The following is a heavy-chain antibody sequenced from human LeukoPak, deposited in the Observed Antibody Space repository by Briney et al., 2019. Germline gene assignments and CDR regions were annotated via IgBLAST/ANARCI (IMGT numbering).Heavy chain of an antibody. J-gene: IGHJ5*02. CDR1: GDSMSSGDYY. CDR3: ARDALPTFIVVVPAATGNWFDP. Sequence: SETLSLPCAVCGDSMSSGDYYYTWIRQPPGKGLEWIGFIYKSGRPYYIPSLKSRSTISIDTSKNQLSLKLSSVTAADTAVYYCARDALPTFIVVVPAATGNWFDPWGQGTPVTVSA. D-gene: IGHD2-2*01. CDR2: IYKSGRP. V-gene: IGHV4-31*11.